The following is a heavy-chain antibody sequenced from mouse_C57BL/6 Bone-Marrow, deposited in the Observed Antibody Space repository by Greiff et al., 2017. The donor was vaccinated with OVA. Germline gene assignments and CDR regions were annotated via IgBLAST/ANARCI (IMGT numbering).Heavy chain of an antibody. CDR1: GFTFSDYY. J-gene: IGHJ2*01. Sequence: EVKLVESEGGLVQPGSSMKLSCTASGFTFSDYYMAWVRQVPEKGLEWVANINYDGSSTYYLDSLKSRFITSRDNAKNILYLQMSSLKSEDTATYYCAREDSNTYYFDYWGQGTTLTVSS. V-gene: IGHV5-16*01. D-gene: IGHD2-5*01. CDR3: AREDSNTYYFDY. CDR2: INYDGSST.